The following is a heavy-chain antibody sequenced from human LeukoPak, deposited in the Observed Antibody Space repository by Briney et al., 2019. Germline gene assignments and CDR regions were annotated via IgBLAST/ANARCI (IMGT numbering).Heavy chain of an antibody. V-gene: IGHV4-34*01. Sequence: SETLSLTCAVYGGSFSGYYWSWIRQPPGKGLEWIGEINHSGSTNYNPSLKSRVTISVDTSKNQFSLKLSSVTAADTAVYYCARGLTSWGQGTLVTASS. J-gene: IGHJ4*02. CDR2: INHSGST. D-gene: IGHD3-9*01. CDR3: ARGLTS. CDR1: GGSFSGYY.